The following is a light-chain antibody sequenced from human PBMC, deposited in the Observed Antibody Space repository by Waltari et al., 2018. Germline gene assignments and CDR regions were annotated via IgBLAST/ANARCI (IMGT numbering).Light chain of an antibody. CDR2: DVS. CDR3: QHYDNWPPYT. V-gene: IGKV3-15*01. J-gene: IGKJ2*01. CDR1: QSVSSN. Sequence: EIIMTQSPATLSLLPGERATLSCRASQSVSSNLAWYQQKPGQAPRLLMYDVSIRGTGVPARFSGSGSVTEFTLTISSLQSEDFAVYYCQHYDNWPPYTFGQGTKLEIK.